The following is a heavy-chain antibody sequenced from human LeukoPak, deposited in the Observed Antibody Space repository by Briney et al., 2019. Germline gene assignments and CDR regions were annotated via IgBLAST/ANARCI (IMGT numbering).Heavy chain of an antibody. CDR2: IILMLGLP. CDR1: GGTLSSHA. Sequence: SVKVSCKASGGTLSSHAINWVRQAPGRGPEWMGRIILMLGLPSYAQKFQGRVTITADQSTGTVYMEVRSLRSEDTAIYYCASRHDNNAGYFDPWGQGTLITVSS. J-gene: IGHJ4*02. D-gene: IGHD2-8*01. CDR3: ASRHDNNAGYFDP. V-gene: IGHV1-69*04.